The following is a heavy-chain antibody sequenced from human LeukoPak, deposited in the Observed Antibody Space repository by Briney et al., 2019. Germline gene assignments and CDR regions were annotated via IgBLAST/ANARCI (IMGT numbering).Heavy chain of an antibody. J-gene: IGHJ4*02. CDR1: GFTFSSYA. CDR2: ISYDGSNK. Sequence: GRSLRLSCAASGFTFSSYAMHWVRQAPGKGLEWVAVISYDGSNKYYADSVKGRFTISRDNSKNTLYLQMNSLRAEDTAVYYCASFDYWGQGTLVTVSS. CDR3: ASFDY. V-gene: IGHV3-30-3*01.